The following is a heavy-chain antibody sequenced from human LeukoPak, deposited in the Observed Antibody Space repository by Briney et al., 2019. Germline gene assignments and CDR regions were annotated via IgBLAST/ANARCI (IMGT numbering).Heavy chain of an antibody. CDR3: ATDTSYYGSGSYYDAFDI. J-gene: IGHJ3*02. V-gene: IGHV1-24*01. CDR1: GYTLTELS. D-gene: IGHD3-10*01. Sequence: GASVKVSCKVSGYTLTELSMHWVRQAPGKGLEWMGGFDPEDGETIYAQKFQGRVTMTEDTSTDTAYMELSSLRSEDTAVYYCATDTSYYGSGSYYDAFDIWGQGTMVTVSS. CDR2: FDPEDGET.